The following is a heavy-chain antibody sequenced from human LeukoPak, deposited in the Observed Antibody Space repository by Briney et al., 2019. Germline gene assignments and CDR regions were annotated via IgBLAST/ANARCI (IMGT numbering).Heavy chain of an antibody. J-gene: IGHJ1*01. CDR2: INPNSGGT. V-gene: IGHV1-2*02. CDR3: ARPDDYGDYGGYFQH. CDR1: GYTFTGYY. Sequence: ASVKVSCKASGYTFTGYYMHWVRQAPGQGLEWMGWINPNSGGTNSVQKFQGRVTMTRDTSISTAYMELSRLRFDDTAVYYCARPDDYGDYGGYFQHWGQGTLVTVSS. D-gene: IGHD4-17*01.